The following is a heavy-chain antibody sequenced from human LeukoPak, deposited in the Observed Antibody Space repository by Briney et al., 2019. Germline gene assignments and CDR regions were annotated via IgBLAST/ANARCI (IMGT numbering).Heavy chain of an antibody. CDR3: ARSGYNYLRYFDY. J-gene: IGHJ4*02. D-gene: IGHD5-24*01. CDR2: IYNSGST. CDR1: GGSISSYY. V-gene: IGHV4-59*01. Sequence: PSETLSLTCTVSGGSISSYYWNWIRQPXXXXLEWIGYIYNSGSTNYNPSLKSRATISADTSKNQFSLKLSSVTAADTAVYYCARSGYNYLRYFDYWGQGTLVTVSS.